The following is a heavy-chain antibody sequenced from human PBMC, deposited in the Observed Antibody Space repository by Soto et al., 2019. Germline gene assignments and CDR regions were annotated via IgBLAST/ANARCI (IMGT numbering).Heavy chain of an antibody. CDR1: GFTFSSYA. Sequence: PGGSLRLSCAASGFTFSSYAMSWVRQAPGKGLEWVSAISGSGGSTYYADSVKGRFTISRDNSKNTLYLQMNSLRAEDTAVYYCAKYGIVATIPGIFFDYWGQGTLVTVSS. CDR2: ISGSGGST. J-gene: IGHJ4*02. D-gene: IGHD5-12*01. CDR3: AKYGIVATIPGIFFDY. V-gene: IGHV3-23*01.